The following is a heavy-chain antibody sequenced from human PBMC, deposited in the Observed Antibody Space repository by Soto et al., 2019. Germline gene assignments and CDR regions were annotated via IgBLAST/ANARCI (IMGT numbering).Heavy chain of an antibody. CDR2: IKQDGSVK. J-gene: IGHJ4*01. CDR1: GFTFNTYG. V-gene: IGHV3-7*01. D-gene: IGHD2-15*01. Sequence: EVQLLESGGDLVQPGGSLRLSCAASGFTFNTYGMNWVRQTPGKGLEWVANIKQDGSVKFYVDSVRGRFTISRDNAENSLDLQMNSLRAEDTGVYYCAGEIGWRLDYWGHGKLVCVSA. CDR3: AGEIGWRLDY.